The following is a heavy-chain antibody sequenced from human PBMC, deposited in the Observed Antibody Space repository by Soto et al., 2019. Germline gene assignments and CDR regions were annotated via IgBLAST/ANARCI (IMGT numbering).Heavy chain of an antibody. CDR2: IRSKAYGGTT. J-gene: IGHJ4*02. V-gene: IGHV3-49*03. Sequence: GGSLRLSCTASGFTFGDYAMSWFRQAPGKGLEWVGFIRSKAYGGTTEYAASVKGRFTISRDDSKSIAYLQMNSLKTEDTAVYYCTLYCSSTSCYAPYYFDYWGQGTLVTVSS. CDR3: TLYCSSTSCYAPYYFDY. D-gene: IGHD2-2*01. CDR1: GFTFGDYA.